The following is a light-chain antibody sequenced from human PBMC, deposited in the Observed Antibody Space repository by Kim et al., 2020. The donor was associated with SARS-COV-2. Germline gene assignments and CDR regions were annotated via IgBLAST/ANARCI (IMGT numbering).Light chain of an antibody. CDR3: QSYDSSNPWV. J-gene: IGLJ3*02. CDR2: EDN. V-gene: IGLV6-57*03. CDR1: SGSIASNY. Sequence: KTVTYSCPRSSGSIASNYVKWYQQRPGSAPTTVIYEDNQRPSGVPARFSGSIDSSSNSASLTISGLTTEDEADYYCQSYDSSNPWVFGGGTQLTVL.